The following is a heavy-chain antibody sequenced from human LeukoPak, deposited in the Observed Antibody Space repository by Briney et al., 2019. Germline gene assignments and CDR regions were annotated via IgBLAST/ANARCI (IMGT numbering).Heavy chain of an antibody. Sequence: PSETLSLTCTVSGGSISSYYWGWLWQPPGKGLEWSGYIYYSGSTNYNPSLKSRVTISVDTSKNHFSLKLSSVTAADTAVYYCARLAGTSIGDFDYWGQGTLVTVSS. CDR1: GGSISSYY. J-gene: IGHJ4*02. V-gene: IGHV4-59*01. CDR3: ARLAGTSIGDFDY. D-gene: IGHD6-19*01. CDR2: IYYSGST.